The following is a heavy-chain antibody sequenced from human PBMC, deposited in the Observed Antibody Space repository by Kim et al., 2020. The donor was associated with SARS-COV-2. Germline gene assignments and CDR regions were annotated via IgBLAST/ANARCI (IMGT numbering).Heavy chain of an antibody. CDR1: GDSINSDGYY. CDR2: ISNSGSI. CDR3: ATYLGASYYYDY. V-gene: IGHV4-31*03. D-gene: IGHD2-15*01. Sequence: SETLSLTCTVSGDSINSDGYYWTWIRQPPGKGLEWIGYISNSGSIYYNVSLKGRLNLSVDTSKSQFSLKLSSVTAADTAIYYCATYLGASYYYDYWGPG. J-gene: IGHJ4*02.